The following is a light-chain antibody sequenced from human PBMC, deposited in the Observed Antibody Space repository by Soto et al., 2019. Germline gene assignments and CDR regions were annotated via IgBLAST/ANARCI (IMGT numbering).Light chain of an antibody. J-gene: IGKJ1*01. CDR1: QSVSRSY. V-gene: IGKV3-20*01. CDR3: HQPRSSPRT. CDR2: GAS. Sequence: GLTKSPGTLSLSPAERATLSCRASQSVSRSYLAWYQQKPGQSPRLLIYGASFRATGIPDRFTGSGSGTDFTLTITRLEPEDFAVYYCHQPRSSPRTSCQGTNVDIK.